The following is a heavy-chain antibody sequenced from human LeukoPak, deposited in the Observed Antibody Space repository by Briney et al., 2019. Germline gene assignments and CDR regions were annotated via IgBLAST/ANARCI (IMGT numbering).Heavy chain of an antibody. CDR3: AKDRGSSGHFDY. CDR2: ISYDGSNK. J-gene: IGHJ4*02. V-gene: IGHV3-30*18. CDR1: GFTFSSYG. D-gene: IGHD6-13*01. Sequence: GGSLRLSCAASGFTFSSYGMHWLRQAPGKGLEGVAVISYDGSNKYYADSVKGRFTISRDNSKNTLYLQMNSLRAEDTAVYYCAKDRGSSGHFDYWGQGTLVTVSS.